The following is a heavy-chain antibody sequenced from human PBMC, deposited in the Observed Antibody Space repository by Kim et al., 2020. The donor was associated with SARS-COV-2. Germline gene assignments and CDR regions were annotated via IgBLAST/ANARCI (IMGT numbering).Heavy chain of an antibody. CDR2: IYYSGST. D-gene: IGHD3-22*01. CDR1: GGSISSYY. CDR3: ARQVVITTYYFDY. V-gene: IGHV4-59*01. J-gene: IGHJ4*02. Sequence: SETLSLTCTVSGGSISSYYWSWIRQPPGKGLEWIGYIYYSGSTNYNPSLKSRVTISVDTSKNQFSLKLSSVTAADTAVYYCARQVVITTYYFDYWGQGTLVTVSS.